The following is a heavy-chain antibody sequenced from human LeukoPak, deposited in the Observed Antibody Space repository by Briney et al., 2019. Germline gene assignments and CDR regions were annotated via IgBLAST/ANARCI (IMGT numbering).Heavy chain of an antibody. CDR2: IYYSGST. J-gene: IGHJ2*01. V-gene: IGHV4-39*01. CDR3: ARHGYWYFDL. CDR1: GGSISSSSYY. Sequence: SETLSLTCTVSGGSISSSSYYWGWIRQPPGKGLEWTGSIYYSGSTYYNPSLKSRVTISVDTSKNQLSLKLSSVTAADTAVYYCARHGYWYFDLWGRGTLVTVSS.